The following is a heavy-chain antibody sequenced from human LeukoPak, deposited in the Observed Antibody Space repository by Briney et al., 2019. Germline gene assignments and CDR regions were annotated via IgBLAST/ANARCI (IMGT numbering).Heavy chain of an antibody. CDR1: GGTFSSYA. CDR2: IIPIFGTA. J-gene: IGHJ4*02. D-gene: IGHD5-24*01. Sequence: ASVKVSCKASGGTFSSYAISWVRQAPGQGLECMGGIIPIFGTANYAQRFQGRVTITTDESTTTAYMELSSLRSEDTAVYYCARGRWLQPWGYFDYWGQGTLVTVSS. V-gene: IGHV1-69*05. CDR3: ARGRWLQPWGYFDY.